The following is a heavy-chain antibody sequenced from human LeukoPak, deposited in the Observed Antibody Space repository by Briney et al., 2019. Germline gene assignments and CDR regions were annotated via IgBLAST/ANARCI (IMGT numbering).Heavy chain of an antibody. Sequence: SETLSLTCTVSGGSISSYYWSWIRQPAGKGLEWIGRIYTSGSTNYNPSLKSRVTMSVDRSKNQFSLNLRSVTAADTAVYYCAIDYTSYFDYWGQGILVTVSS. CDR2: IYTSGST. V-gene: IGHV4-4*07. CDR1: GGSISSYY. D-gene: IGHD4-11*01. CDR3: AIDYTSYFDY. J-gene: IGHJ4*02.